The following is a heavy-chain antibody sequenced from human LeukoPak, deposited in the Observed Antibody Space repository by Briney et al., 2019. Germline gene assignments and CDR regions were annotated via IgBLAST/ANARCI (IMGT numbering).Heavy chain of an antibody. CDR3: ARDQREWLRSTLFDY. CDR2: ISAYNGNT. V-gene: IGHV1-18*01. CDR1: GYTFTSYG. J-gene: IGHJ4*02. Sequence: ASVKVSCKASGYTFTSYGISWVRQAPGQGLEWMGWISAYNGNTNYAQKLQSRVTMTTDTSTSTAYMELRSLRSDDTAVYYCARDQREWLRSTLFDYWGQGTLVTVSS. D-gene: IGHD5-12*01.